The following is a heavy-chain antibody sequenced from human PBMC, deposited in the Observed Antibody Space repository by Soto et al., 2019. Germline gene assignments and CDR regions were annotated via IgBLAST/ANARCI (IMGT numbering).Heavy chain of an antibody. Sequence: QVQLVQSGTEVKKPGASVTVSCKAAGYTFIGHYLHWVRQAPGQGLQWMGWIAPSSGLTKYAQKFQGRVTLPRDTSISTAYMQLSRLRSDDTAVYYCARTVSYYYEAGFDIWGQGTMVTVSS. D-gene: IGHD3-22*01. V-gene: IGHV1-2*02. CDR3: ARTVSYYYEAGFDI. CDR2: IAPSSGLT. J-gene: IGHJ3*02. CDR1: GYTFIGHY.